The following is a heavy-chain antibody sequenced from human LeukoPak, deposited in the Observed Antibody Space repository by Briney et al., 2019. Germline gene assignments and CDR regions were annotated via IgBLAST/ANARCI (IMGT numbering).Heavy chain of an antibody. Sequence: ASVKVSCKASGYTFTSYGISWVRQAPGQGLEWMVSAYNGYTNYAQNLQGRVTMTTDTSTSTAYMELRSLRSDDTAVYYCARVIVASIAAAGGDWFDPWGQGTLVTVSS. CDR1: GYTFTSYG. V-gene: IGHV1-18*01. D-gene: IGHD6-13*01. J-gene: IGHJ5*02. CDR2: SAYNGYT. CDR3: ARVIVASIAAAGGDWFDP.